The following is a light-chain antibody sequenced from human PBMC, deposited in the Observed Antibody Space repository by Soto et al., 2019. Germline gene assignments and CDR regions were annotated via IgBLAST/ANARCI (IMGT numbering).Light chain of an antibody. CDR3: QTWGTGTLV. CDR1: SGHSTYV. J-gene: IGLJ2*01. CDR2: LNSDGSH. Sequence: QPVLTQSPSASASLGASVKLTCSLSSGHSTYVIAWHQQQPEKGPRYLMKLNSDGSHSKGDGIPDRFSGSSSGAERYLTISSLQSEDEADYYCQTWGTGTLVFGGGTKLTVL. V-gene: IGLV4-69*01.